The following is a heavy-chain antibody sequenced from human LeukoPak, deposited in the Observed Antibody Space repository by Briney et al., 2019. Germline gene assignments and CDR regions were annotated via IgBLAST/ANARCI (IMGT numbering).Heavy chain of an antibody. CDR2: ISYDGSNK. D-gene: IGHD1-26*01. Sequence: PGGSLRLSCAASGFTFSSYGMHWVRQAPGKGLEWVAVISYDGSNKYYADSVKGRFTISRDNSKNTLYLQMNSLRAEDTAVYYCAKDHSGSYYYYGMDVWGKGTTVTVSS. V-gene: IGHV3-30*18. CDR1: GFTFSSYG. CDR3: AKDHSGSYYYYGMDV. J-gene: IGHJ6*04.